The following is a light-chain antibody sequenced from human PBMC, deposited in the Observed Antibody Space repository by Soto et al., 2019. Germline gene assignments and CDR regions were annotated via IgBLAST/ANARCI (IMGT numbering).Light chain of an antibody. Sequence: IQLTQSPSSLSASVGDRDTITCRASQGISSFLAWYQQKPGKAPKLLIYAASTLQSGVPSRFSGSGSGTDFNLTISSLQPEDCATYYCQQLNSYPSTFGQGTKREI. J-gene: IGKJ2*01. CDR1: QGISSF. CDR2: AAS. V-gene: IGKV1-9*01. CDR3: QQLNSYPST.